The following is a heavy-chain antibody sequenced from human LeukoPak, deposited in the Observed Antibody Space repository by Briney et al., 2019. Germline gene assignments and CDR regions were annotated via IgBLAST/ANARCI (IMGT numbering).Heavy chain of an antibody. CDR1: GGTFSSYA. D-gene: IGHD5-12*01. J-gene: IGHJ4*02. V-gene: IGHV1-69*05. Sequence: ASVKVSCKASGGTFSSYAISWVRQAPGQGLEWMGGIIPIFGTANYAQKFQGRVTITTDEPTSTAYMELSSLRSEDTAVYYCARGNSGYDFSDLDYWGQGTLVTVSS. CDR3: ARGNSGYDFSDLDY. CDR2: IIPIFGTA.